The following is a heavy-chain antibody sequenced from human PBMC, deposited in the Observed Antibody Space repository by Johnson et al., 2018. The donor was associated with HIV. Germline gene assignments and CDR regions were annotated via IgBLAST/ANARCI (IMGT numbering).Heavy chain of an antibody. CDR1: GFTFDDYT. V-gene: IGHV3-43*01. D-gene: IGHD6-19*01. J-gene: IGHJ3*02. CDR2: ISWDGGST. Sequence: VQLVESGGGVVQPGRSLRLSCAASGFTFDDYTMHWVRQAPGKGLEWVSLISWDGGSTYYADSVKGRFTISRDNSKNSLYLQMNSLRTEDTALYYCAKSLGALAVADAFDIWGQGTMVTVSS. CDR3: AKSLGALAVADAFDI.